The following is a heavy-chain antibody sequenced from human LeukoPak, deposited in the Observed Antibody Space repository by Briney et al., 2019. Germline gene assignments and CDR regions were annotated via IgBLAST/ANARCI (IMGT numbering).Heavy chain of an antibody. CDR1: GFTFSSYA. CDR3: ARDLGYSSSWSLENTVDY. V-gene: IGHV3-30*04. J-gene: IGHJ4*02. Sequence: PGGSLRLSCAASGFTFSSYAMHWVRQAPGKGLEWVAVISYDGSNKYYADSVKGRFTISRDNAKNSLYLQMNSLRAEDTAVYYCARDLGYSSSWSLENTVDYWGQGTLVTVSS. D-gene: IGHD6-13*01. CDR2: ISYDGSNK.